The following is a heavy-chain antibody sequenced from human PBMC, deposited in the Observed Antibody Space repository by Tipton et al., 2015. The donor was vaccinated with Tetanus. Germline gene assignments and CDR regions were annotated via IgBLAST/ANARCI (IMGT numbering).Heavy chain of an antibody. CDR2: LYYTGST. CDR3: ARTRKVDTAIDY. V-gene: IGHV4-39*01. J-gene: IGHJ4*02. D-gene: IGHD5-18*01. Sequence: TLSLTCTVSGGSVSSSSYYWGWIRQPPGKGLEWIGSLYYTGSTYYNPSLKSRVTISGDTSKNLFSLGLSSVTAADTAVYFCARTRKVDTAIDYWGQGTLVTVSS. CDR1: GGSVSSSSYY.